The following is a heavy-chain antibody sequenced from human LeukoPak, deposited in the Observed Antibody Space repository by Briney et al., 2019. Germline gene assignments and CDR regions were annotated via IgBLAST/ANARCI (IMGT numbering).Heavy chain of an antibody. V-gene: IGHV3-33*08. D-gene: IGHD3-10*01. Sequence: PGGSLRLSCAASGFTFSSYGMSWVRQAPGKGLEWVTFIRYDGSNKYYADSVKGRFTISRDNAKNTLYLQMHSLRVDDTAVYYCTRSDSGLYRYWGRGTLVTVSS. CDR1: GFTFSSYG. CDR3: TRSDSGLYRY. CDR2: IRYDGSNK. J-gene: IGHJ4*02.